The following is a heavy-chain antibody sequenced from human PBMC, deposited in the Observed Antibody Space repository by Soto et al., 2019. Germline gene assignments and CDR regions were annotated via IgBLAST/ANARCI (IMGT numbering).Heavy chain of an antibody. V-gene: IGHV3-23*01. CDR1: GFPFSSYA. Sequence: EVQLLESGGGLVQPGGSLRLSCAASGFPFSSYAMSWVRQAPGKGLEWVSAISGSGGNTYYADSVKGRFTISRDNSKNTLYLQMNSLRAEDTAVYYCSKVGPYYYYGMDVWGQGTTVTVSS. J-gene: IGHJ6*02. CDR2: ISGSGGNT. CDR3: SKVGPYYYYGMDV.